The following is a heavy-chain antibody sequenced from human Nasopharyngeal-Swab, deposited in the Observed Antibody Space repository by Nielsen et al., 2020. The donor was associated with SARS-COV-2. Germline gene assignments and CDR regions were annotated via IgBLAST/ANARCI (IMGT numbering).Heavy chain of an antibody. V-gene: IGHV4-39*01. Sequence: SETLSLTCTVSGDSIAYSTFYWGWIRQPPGKGLEWIGNIYYNGNTYQNPSLKSRLTISVDKSKNQFSLQLSSVTAADTAVYYCVRSSSWYYFDYWAQGTQVIVS. CDR3: VRSSSWYYFDY. CDR1: GDSIAYSTFY. D-gene: IGHD6-13*01. CDR2: IYYNGNT. J-gene: IGHJ4*02.